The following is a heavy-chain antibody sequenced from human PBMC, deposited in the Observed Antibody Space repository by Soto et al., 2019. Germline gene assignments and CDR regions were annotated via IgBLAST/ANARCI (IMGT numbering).Heavy chain of an antibody. CDR1: GFTFSSYA. Sequence: EGSLSLSCAASGFTFSSYAMHWVRQAPGKGLEWVAVISYDGSNKYYADSVKCRFTISRDNSKNTLYLQMNSLRAEDNAVYYCARGLYYYDSSGYYEDYYYGMDVWGQGTTVTVSS. CDR2: ISYDGSNK. CDR3: ARGLYYYDSSGYYEDYYYGMDV. J-gene: IGHJ6*02. D-gene: IGHD3-22*01. V-gene: IGHV3-30-3*01.